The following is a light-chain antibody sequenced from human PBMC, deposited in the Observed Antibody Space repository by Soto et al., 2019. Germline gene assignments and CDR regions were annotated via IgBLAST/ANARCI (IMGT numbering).Light chain of an antibody. Sequence: EIVLTQSPVTLSLSPGERATLSCRADRGVSDTLLTWFQQKPGQAPRLLIFGTSNRAPGIPDRFSGSGSGTDFTLTISRLEPDDFAVYYCQHYGDSSWTFGQGTKVDIK. CDR3: QHYGDSSWT. CDR2: GTS. CDR1: RGVSDTL. J-gene: IGKJ1*01. V-gene: IGKV3-20*01.